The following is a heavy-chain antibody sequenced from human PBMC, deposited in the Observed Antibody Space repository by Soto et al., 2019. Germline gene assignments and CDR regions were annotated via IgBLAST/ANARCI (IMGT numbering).Heavy chain of an antibody. V-gene: IGHV1-18*01. CDR1: GYNFNSYT. D-gene: IGHD1-26*01. Sequence: QVQLVQSGAEVKKPGASVQVSCKASGYNFNSYTISWVRQAPGQGLEWMGRISAYNGNTNYAQKLQGRVTMTTDTSTSTAYMELRSLRSDDTAVYRCARVVGALGDWFDPWGQGTLVTVSS. J-gene: IGHJ5*02. CDR3: ARVVGALGDWFDP. CDR2: ISAYNGNT.